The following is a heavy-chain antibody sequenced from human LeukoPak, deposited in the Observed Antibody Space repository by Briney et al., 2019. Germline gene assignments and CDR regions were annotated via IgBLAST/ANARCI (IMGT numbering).Heavy chain of an antibody. CDR1: GGSISSGSYY. V-gene: IGHV4-61*02. CDR2: IYTSGST. J-gene: IGHJ6*03. D-gene: IGHD5-18*01. Sequence: PSETLSLTCTVSGGSISSGSYYWSWIRQPAGKGLEWIGRIYTSGSTYYNPSLKSRVTISVDTSKNQFSLKLSSVTAADTAVYYCARGKVGGYSYGYYYYYYMDVWGKGTTVTVSS. CDR3: ARGKVGGYSYGYYYYYYMDV.